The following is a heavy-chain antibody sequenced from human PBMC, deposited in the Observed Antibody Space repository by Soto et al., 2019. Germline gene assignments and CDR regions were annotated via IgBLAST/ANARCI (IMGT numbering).Heavy chain of an antibody. V-gene: IGHV4-59*01. J-gene: IGHJ6*03. CDR3: ARAPYYDILTGYYSGYYYYYMDV. Sequence: QVQLQESGPGLVKPSETQSVTCTVSGGSISSYYWSWIRQPPGKGLEWIGYIYYSGSTNYNPSLKSRVPITVDTSKKQFSLKLSSVTAADTAVYYCARAPYYDILTGYYSGYYYYYMDVWGKGTTVTVSS. CDR1: GGSISSYY. D-gene: IGHD3-9*01. CDR2: IYYSGST.